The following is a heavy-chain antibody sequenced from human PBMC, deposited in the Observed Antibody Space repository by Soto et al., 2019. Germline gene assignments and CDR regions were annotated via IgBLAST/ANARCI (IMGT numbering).Heavy chain of an antibody. CDR3: ARRGSSYADMEDY. V-gene: IGHV4-39*01. J-gene: IGHJ4*02. CDR1: GGSISSSYYY. D-gene: IGHD2-2*01. Sequence: QLQLQESGPGLVKPSETLSLTCTVSGGSISSSYYYWGWIRQPLGKGLEWIGSIYYSGSTYYNPSVKSRVTISVDTSKNQFSLKLSSVTAADTAVYYCARRGSSYADMEDYWGQGTLVTVSS. CDR2: IYYSGST.